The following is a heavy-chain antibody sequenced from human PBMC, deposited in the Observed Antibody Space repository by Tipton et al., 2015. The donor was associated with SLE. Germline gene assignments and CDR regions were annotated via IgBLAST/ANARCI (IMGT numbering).Heavy chain of an antibody. CDR2: IHTSGST. CDR3: ARDPGGYCSGGTCSHFDY. J-gene: IGHJ4*02. CDR1: GGSISSGSYY. D-gene: IGHD2-15*01. Sequence: TLSLTCTVSGGSISSGSYYWNWIRQPAGKGLEWIGRIHTSGSTNYNPSPKSRVTISVDTSKNQFSLKLISVTAADTAVYYCARDPGGYCSGGTCSHFDYWGQGTLVTVSS. V-gene: IGHV4-61*02.